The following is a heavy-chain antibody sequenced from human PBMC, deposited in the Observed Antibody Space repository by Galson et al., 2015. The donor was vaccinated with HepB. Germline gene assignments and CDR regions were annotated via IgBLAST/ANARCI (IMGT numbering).Heavy chain of an antibody. J-gene: IGHJ6*02. V-gene: IGHV3-66*01. CDR1: GFTVSSNY. D-gene: IGHD4-17*01. Sequence: SLRLSCAASGFTVSSNYMSWVRQAPGKGLEWVSVIYSGGSTYYADSVKGRFTISRDNSKSTLYLQMNSLRAEDTAVYYCARDHYARGGMDVWGQGTTVTVSS. CDR2: IYSGGST. CDR3: ARDHYARGGMDV.